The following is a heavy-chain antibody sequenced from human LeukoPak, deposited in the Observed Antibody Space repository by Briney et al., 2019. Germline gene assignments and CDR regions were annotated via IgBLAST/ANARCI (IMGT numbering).Heavy chain of an antibody. Sequence: PGGSLRLSCAASGFTFSSYSMNWVRQAPGKGLEWVSSISSSSSYIYYADSVKGRFTTSRDNAKNSLYLQMNSLRAEDTAVYYCARSNHSGWIFDYWGQGTLVTVSS. D-gene: IGHD6-19*01. V-gene: IGHV3-21*01. CDR2: ISSSSSYI. J-gene: IGHJ4*02. CDR1: GFTFSSYS. CDR3: ARSNHSGWIFDY.